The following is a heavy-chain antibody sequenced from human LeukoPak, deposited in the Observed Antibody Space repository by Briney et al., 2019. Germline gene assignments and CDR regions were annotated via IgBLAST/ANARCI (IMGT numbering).Heavy chain of an antibody. CDR1: GFTFSSYG. Sequence: GGSLRLSCAASGFTFSSYGMHWVRQDPGEGLEWVSYISDSSTTIYYADSVKGRFTISRDNAKNSLYLQMNSLRAEDTAVYYCARDRGGAYDFWSGYYTGYFDYWGQGTLVRVSS. CDR2: ISDSSTTI. CDR3: ARDRGGAYDFWSGYYTGYFDY. J-gene: IGHJ4*02. D-gene: IGHD3-3*01. V-gene: IGHV3-48*01.